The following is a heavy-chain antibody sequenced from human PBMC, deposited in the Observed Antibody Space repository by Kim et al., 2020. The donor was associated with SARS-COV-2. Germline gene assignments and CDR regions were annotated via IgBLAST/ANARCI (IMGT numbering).Heavy chain of an antibody. V-gene: IGHV4-31*03. CDR1: GGSISSGGYY. J-gene: IGHJ5*02. Sequence: SETLSLTCTVSGGSISSGGYYWSWIRQHPGKGLEWIGYIYYSGSTYYNPSLKSRVTISVDTSKNQFSLKLSSVTAADTAVYYCARRYYGSGSYYNVGWFDPWGQGTLVTVSS. CDR3: ARRYYGSGSYYNVGWFDP. D-gene: IGHD3-10*01. CDR2: IYYSGST.